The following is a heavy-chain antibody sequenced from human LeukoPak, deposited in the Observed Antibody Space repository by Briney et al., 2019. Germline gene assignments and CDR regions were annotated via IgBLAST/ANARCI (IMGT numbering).Heavy chain of an antibody. CDR2: VNPNSGDT. Sequence: GASVKVSCKASGYTFSGYRLHWVRQAHGQGLEWMGWVNPNSGDTNYHQNFQGRVTMTRVTSISTVYMELNRLTSDDTAVYYCARENWYSDYWGQGTLVTVSS. J-gene: IGHJ4*02. V-gene: IGHV1-2*02. CDR3: ARENWYSDY. D-gene: IGHD1-1*01. CDR1: GYTFSGYR.